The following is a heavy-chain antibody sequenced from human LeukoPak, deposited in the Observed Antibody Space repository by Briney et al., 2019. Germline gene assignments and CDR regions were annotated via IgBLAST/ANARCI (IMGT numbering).Heavy chain of an antibody. CDR2: INHSGST. CDR3: ASDLRGYSYGLD. V-gene: IGHV4-34*01. CDR1: GGSFSGYY. J-gene: IGHJ4*02. D-gene: IGHD5-18*01. Sequence: SETLSLTCPVYGGSFSGYYWSWIRQPPGKGLEWIGEINHSGSTNYNPSLKSRVTISVDTSKNQFSLKLSSVTAADTAVYYCASDLRGYSYGLDWGQGTLVTVSS.